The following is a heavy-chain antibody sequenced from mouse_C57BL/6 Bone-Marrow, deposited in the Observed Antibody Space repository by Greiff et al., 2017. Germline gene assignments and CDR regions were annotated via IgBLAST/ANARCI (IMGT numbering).Heavy chain of an antibody. CDR3: VRRAFLRYFDV. D-gene: IGHD3-1*01. CDR2: IHPNSGST. Sequence: QVQLQQPGAVLVKPGASVKLSCKASGYTFTSYWMHWVKQRPGQGLEWIGMIHPNSGSTNYNEKFKSKATLTVDKSSSTAYMTLSSRPSEDSAVYYCVRRAFLRYFDVWGTGTTVTVSS. J-gene: IGHJ1*03. V-gene: IGHV1-64*01. CDR1: GYTFTSYW.